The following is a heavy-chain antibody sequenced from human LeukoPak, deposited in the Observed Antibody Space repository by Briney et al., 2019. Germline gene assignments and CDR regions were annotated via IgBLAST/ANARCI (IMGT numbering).Heavy chain of an antibody. CDR2: IYYNGNT. CDR1: GGSMNWHY. D-gene: IGHD2-21*01. CDR3: ARLPVAYSGMDV. J-gene: IGHJ6*02. V-gene: IGHV4-59*08. Sequence: PSETLSLTCTVSGGSMNWHYWSWIRQAPGKGLEWIGNIYYNGNTNYSPSLKSRVTMLVDTSNNQFSLKLSSVTAADTAVYYCARLPVAYSGMDVWGQGTTVTVSS.